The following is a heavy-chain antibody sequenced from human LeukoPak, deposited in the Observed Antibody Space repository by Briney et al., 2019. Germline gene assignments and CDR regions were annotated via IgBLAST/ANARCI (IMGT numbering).Heavy chain of an antibody. CDR3: ARGGEWELDFDY. CDR1: GASIDSYY. J-gene: IGHJ4*02. CDR2: IYYSGST. D-gene: IGHD1-26*01. V-gene: IGHV4-59*01. Sequence: SETLSLTCTISGASIDSYYWSWIRQPPGKGLEWIGYIYYSGSTNYNPSLKSRVTISVDTSKNQFSLKLSSVTAADTAVYYCARGGEWELDFDYWGQGTLVTVSS.